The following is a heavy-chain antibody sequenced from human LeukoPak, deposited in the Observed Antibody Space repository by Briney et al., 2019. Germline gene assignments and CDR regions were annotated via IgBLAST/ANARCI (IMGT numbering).Heavy chain of an antibody. J-gene: IGHJ4*02. CDR2: ISAYNGNT. V-gene: IGHV1-18*01. Sequence: GASVKVSCKASGYTFSTYGISWVRQAPGQGLEWMRWISAYNGNTNYAQKLQGRVSMTTDTSTSTAYMELRSLRSDDTAIYYCARGRSRYYHDTSGPYYFDFWGQGTLVTVSS. D-gene: IGHD3-22*01. CDR1: GYTFSTYG. CDR3: ARGRSRYYHDTSGPYYFDF.